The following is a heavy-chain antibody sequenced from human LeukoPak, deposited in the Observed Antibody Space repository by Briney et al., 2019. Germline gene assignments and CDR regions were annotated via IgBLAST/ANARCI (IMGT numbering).Heavy chain of an antibody. V-gene: IGHV6-1*01. D-gene: IGHD6-19*01. CDR3: ARDGFVGGYSSGWYVGAYYFGY. CDR2: TYYRSKSYN. J-gene: IGHJ4*02. Sequence: SQTLSLTCAISGDSVSSNSAAWNWIRQSPSRGLEWLGRTYYRSKSYNNYAVSVKSRITINPDTSKNQFSLQLNSVTPEETAVYYCARDGFVGGYSSGWYVGAYYFGYWGQGTLVTVSS. CDR1: GDSVSSNSAA.